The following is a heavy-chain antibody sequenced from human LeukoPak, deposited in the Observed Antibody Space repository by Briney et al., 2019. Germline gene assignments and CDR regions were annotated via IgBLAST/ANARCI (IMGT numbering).Heavy chain of an antibody. CDR3: ARHYGDYRRHPFDH. CDR1: GFTFSSYS. CDR2: ISSSSSYI. Sequence: GGSLRLSCAASGFTFSSYSMTWVRQAPGKGLEWVSSISSSSSYIYYADSVKGRFTISRDNAKKSLFLQMSSLRVEDTAVYYCARHYGDYRRHPFDHWGQGTLVTVSS. V-gene: IGHV3-21*01. D-gene: IGHD4-17*01. J-gene: IGHJ4*02.